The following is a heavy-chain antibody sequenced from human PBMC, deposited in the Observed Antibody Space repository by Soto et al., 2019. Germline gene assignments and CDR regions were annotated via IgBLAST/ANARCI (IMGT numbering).Heavy chain of an antibody. CDR1: GFTFSSYA. D-gene: IGHD3-10*01. CDR3: AKDGITMVRGRSFKSNWFDP. CDR2: ISGSGGST. J-gene: IGHJ5*02. V-gene: IGHV3-23*01. Sequence: GGSLRLSCAASGFTFSSYAMSWVRQAPGKGLEWVSAISGSGGSTYYADSVKGRFTISRDNSKNTLYLQMNSLRAEDTAVYYCAKDGITMVRGRSFKSNWFDPWGQGTLVTVSS.